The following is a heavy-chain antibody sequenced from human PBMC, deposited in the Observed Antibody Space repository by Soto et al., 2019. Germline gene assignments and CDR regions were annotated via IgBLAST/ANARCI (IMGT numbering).Heavy chain of an antibody. J-gene: IGHJ6*02. V-gene: IGHV3-53*01. Sequence: PGGSLRLSCAASGLTVSSSYMSWVRQAPGKGLEWVSVIYSGGGKFYAESVKGRFTISRDNSKNTLYLQMNSLRAEDTAVYYCARDDYYGSNMYGMDVWGQGTTVTVSS. CDR2: IYSGGGK. CDR3: ARDDYYGSNMYGMDV. D-gene: IGHD3-10*01. CDR1: GLTVSSSY.